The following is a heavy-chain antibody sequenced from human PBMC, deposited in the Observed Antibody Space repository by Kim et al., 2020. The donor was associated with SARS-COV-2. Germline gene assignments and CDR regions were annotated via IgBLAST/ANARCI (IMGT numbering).Heavy chain of an antibody. CDR2: ST. CDR3: AKATVAVIDY. J-gene: IGHJ4*02. D-gene: IGHD3-22*01. V-gene: IGHV3-43*01. Sequence: STYYADSVKGRFTISRDNSKNALYLQMNSLRTEDTALYYCAKATVAVIDYWGQGTLSPSPQ.